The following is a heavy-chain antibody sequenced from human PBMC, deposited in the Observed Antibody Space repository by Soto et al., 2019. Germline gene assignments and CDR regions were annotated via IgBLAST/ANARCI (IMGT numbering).Heavy chain of an antibody. CDR1: GGSFSGYY. V-gene: IGHV4-34*01. Sequence: SETLSLTCAVYGGSFSGYYWSWIRQPPGKGLEWIGEINHSGSTNYNPSLKSRVTISVDTSKNQFSLKLSSVTAADTAVYYCARGPRDSTLFDYWGQGTLVTVSS. CDR3: ARGPRDSTLFDY. CDR2: INHSGST. D-gene: IGHD5-18*01. J-gene: IGHJ4*02.